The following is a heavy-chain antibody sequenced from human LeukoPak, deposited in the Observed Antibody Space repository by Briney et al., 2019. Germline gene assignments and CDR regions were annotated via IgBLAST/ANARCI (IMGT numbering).Heavy chain of an antibody. CDR2: ISNDGSNK. V-gene: IGHV3-30*18. Sequence: GGSLRLSCAAPGFTFSSYGINWVRQAPGKGLEWVAVISNDGSNKYYGDSVKGRFTISRDNSKNTLYLQMNSLRAEDTAVYYCAKGGSSGWFDYFDYWGQGTLVTVSS. D-gene: IGHD6-19*01. CDR1: GFTFSSYG. J-gene: IGHJ4*02. CDR3: AKGGSSGWFDYFDY.